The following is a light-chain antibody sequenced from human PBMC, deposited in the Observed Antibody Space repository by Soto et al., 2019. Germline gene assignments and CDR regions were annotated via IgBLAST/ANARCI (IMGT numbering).Light chain of an antibody. J-gene: IGLJ1*01. Sequence: QSALTQPASVSGSPGQSITISCTGTSSDVGSYNLVSWYQQHPGKAPKLMIYEGNKRPSGVSNRFSGSKSGNTASLTISGLQAEDEADYYCCSYAGSSTFYFFGTGTKVTVL. CDR1: SSDVGSYNL. CDR2: EGN. CDR3: CSYAGSSTFYF. V-gene: IGLV2-23*01.